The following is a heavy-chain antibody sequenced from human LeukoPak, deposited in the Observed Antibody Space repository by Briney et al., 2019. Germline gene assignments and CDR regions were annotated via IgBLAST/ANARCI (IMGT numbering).Heavy chain of an antibody. Sequence: QPGGSLRLSCAASGFTFSHYGMHWVRQAPGRGLEWVAVIWSDGSNQYYADSVKGRFTISRDNFKNTVSLQMNSLRAEDTALYYCARGAFNYDFRSGYPEGYYFDYWGQGTLVTVSS. V-gene: IGHV3-33*01. CDR2: IWSDGSNQ. CDR3: ARGAFNYDFRSGYPEGYYFDY. D-gene: IGHD3-3*01. CDR1: GFTFSHYG. J-gene: IGHJ4*02.